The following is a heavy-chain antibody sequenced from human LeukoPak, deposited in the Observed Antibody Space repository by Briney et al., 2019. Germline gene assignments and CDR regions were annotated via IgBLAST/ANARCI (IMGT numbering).Heavy chain of an antibody. J-gene: IGHJ4*02. CDR1: GYTFTSYG. CDR3: ERLDVYNWNFDY. CDR2: ISAYNGNT. Sequence: ASVKVSCKASGYTFTSYGISWVRQAPGQGLEWMGWISAYNGNTNYAQKLQGRVTMTTDTSTSTAYMELRSLRSDDTAVYYCERLDVYNWNFDYWGQGTLVTVSS. V-gene: IGHV1-18*01. D-gene: IGHD1-20*01.